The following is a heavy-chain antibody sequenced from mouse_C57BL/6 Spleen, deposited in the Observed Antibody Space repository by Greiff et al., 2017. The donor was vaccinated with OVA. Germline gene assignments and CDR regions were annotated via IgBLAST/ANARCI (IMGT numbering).Heavy chain of an antibody. CDR2: IYPGDGDT. V-gene: IGHV1-82*01. J-gene: IGHJ2*01. D-gene: IGHD4-1*01. CDR3: ALTGTYLYFDS. CDR1: GYAFSSSW. Sequence: QVQLQQSGPELVKPGASVKISCKASGYAFSSSWMNWVKQRPGKGLEWIGRIYPGDGDTNYNGKFKGKATLTADKSSSTAYMQLSSLTSEDSAVYFCALTGTYLYFDSCGPGTTLTVSS.